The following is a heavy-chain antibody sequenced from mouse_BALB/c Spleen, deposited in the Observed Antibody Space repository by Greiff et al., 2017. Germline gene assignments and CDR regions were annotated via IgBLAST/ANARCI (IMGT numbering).Heavy chain of an antibody. CDR2: IDPFNGGT. V-gene: IGHV1S135*01. CDR3: ARRTTATAMDY. D-gene: IGHD1-2*01. Sequence: VQLQQSGPELMKPGASVKISCKASGYSFTSYYMHWVKQSHGKSLEWIGYIDPFNGGTSYNQKFKGKATLTVDKSSSTAYMHLSSLTSEDSAVYYCARRTTATAMDYWGQGTSVTVSS. CDR1: GYSFTSYY. J-gene: IGHJ4*01.